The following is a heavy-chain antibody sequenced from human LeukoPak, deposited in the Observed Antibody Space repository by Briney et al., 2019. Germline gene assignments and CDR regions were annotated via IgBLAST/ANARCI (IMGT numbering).Heavy chain of an antibody. CDR2: ISAYNGNT. Sequence: ASVKVSCKASGYTFSSYGIAWVRQAPGQGLEWMGWISAYNGNTNYAQKLQGRVTMTTDTSTSTAYMELRSLTSDDTAVYYCARLVGATEDYWGQGTLVTVSS. D-gene: IGHD1-26*01. V-gene: IGHV1-18*01. CDR1: GYTFSSYG. J-gene: IGHJ4*02. CDR3: ARLVGATEDY.